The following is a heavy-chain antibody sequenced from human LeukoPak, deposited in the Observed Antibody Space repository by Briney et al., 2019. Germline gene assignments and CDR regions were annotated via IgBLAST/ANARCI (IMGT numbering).Heavy chain of an antibody. D-gene: IGHD1-26*01. CDR1: GGSFGGYY. CDR3: ARGRRQYTGSYGY. Sequence: SETLSLTCAVYGGSFGGYYWSWIRQPPGKGLEWIGEINQSGSSSYNLFLKSRVTMSVDTSKNQFSLKLTSVTAADTAVYYCARGRRQYTGSYGYWGQGTLVTVSS. V-gene: IGHV4-34*01. CDR2: INQSGSS. J-gene: IGHJ4*02.